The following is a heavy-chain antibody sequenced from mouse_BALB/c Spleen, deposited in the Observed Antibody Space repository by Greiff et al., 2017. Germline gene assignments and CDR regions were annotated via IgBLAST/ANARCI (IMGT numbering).Heavy chain of an antibody. CDR1: GISITTGNYR. Sequence: DVQLQESGPGLVKPSQTVSLTCTVTGISITTGNYRWSWIRQFPGNKLEWIGYIYYSGTITYNPSLPSRTTITRDTSKNQFFLEMNSLTAEDTATYYCARDGDWDGYFDYWGQGTTLTVSS. V-gene: IGHV3-5*02. D-gene: IGHD4-1*01. J-gene: IGHJ2*01. CDR2: IYYSGTI. CDR3: ARDGDWDGYFDY.